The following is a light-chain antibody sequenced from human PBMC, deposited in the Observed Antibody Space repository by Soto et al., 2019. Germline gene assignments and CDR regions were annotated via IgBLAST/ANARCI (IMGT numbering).Light chain of an antibody. CDR1: QSVSSSY. V-gene: IGKV3-20*01. CDR3: QQYDSSPLT. Sequence: EIVLTQSPGTLSLSPGERATLSCRASQSVSSSYLACYQQKPGQAPRLLISGPSSRATGIPDRFSGSGSGTDFTLTIRRLEPEDFAVYYCQQYDSSPLTFGGGTKVEIK. J-gene: IGKJ4*01. CDR2: GPS.